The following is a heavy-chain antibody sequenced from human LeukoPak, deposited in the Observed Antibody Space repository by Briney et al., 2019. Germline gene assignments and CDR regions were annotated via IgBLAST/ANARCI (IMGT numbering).Heavy chain of an antibody. CDR3: ARGAMKYSYAGLDP. D-gene: IGHD5-18*01. Sequence: GGSLRLSCAASGFTFSSYSMNWVRQAPGKGLEWVSSISSSSSYIYYADSVKGRFTISRDNAKNSLYLQMNSLRAEDTAVYYCARGAMKYSYAGLDPWGQGSLVTVSS. V-gene: IGHV3-21*01. J-gene: IGHJ5*02. CDR2: ISSSSSYI. CDR1: GFTFSSYS.